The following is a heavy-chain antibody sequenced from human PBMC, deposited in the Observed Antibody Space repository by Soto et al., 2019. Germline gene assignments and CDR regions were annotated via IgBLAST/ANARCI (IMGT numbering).Heavy chain of an antibody. CDR3: ARYPRNYYGSGSYYSAY. CDR2: ISSSGSTI. J-gene: IGHJ4*02. V-gene: IGHV3-11*01. D-gene: IGHD3-10*01. Sequence: PGKGLEWVSYISSSGSTIYYADSVKGRFTISRDNAKNSLYLQMNSLRAEDTAVYYCARYPRNYYGSGSYYSAYWGQGTLVPVSS.